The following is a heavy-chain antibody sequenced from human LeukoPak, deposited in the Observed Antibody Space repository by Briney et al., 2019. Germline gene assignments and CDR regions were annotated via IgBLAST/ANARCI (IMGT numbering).Heavy chain of an antibody. CDR3: ARVVRNYRSVDP. J-gene: IGHJ5*02. V-gene: IGHV3-53*01. D-gene: IGHD3-16*02. CDR1: GFTVSSNY. Sequence: GGSLRLSCAASGFTVSSNYMSWVRQAPGKGLEWVSVIYSGGSTYYADSVKGRFTISRDNSKSTLYLQMNSLRAEDTAVYYCARVVRNYRSVDPWGQGTLVTVSS. CDR2: IYSGGST.